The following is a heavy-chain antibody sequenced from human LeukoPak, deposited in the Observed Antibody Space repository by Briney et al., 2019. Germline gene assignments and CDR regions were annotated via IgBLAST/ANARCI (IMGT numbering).Heavy chain of an antibody. V-gene: IGHV3-30*04. CDR3: AGDLRSSGYYAFDY. Sequence: GGSLRLSCAASGFTFSSYAMHWVRQAPGKGLEWVAVISYDGSNKYYADSVKGRFTISRDNSKSTLYLQMNSLRAEDTAVYYCAGDLRSSGYYAFDYWGQGTLVTVSS. CDR2: ISYDGSNK. D-gene: IGHD3-22*01. J-gene: IGHJ4*02. CDR1: GFTFSSYA.